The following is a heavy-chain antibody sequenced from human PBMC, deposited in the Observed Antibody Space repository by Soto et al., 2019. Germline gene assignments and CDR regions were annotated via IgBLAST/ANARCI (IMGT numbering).Heavy chain of an antibody. D-gene: IGHD3-22*01. CDR1: GGSVSNASFY. V-gene: IGHV4-61*03. Sequence: QVQLQESGPGLVKPSETLSLTCSVSGGSVSNASFYWTWIRQAPGTGLEYIGYIFYTGVTTYNPSLSIRVTISLDTSTNHLSLKLTSMTAADTAVYYCVRVLDSSWYADLWGRGTLVTVAS. CDR2: IFYTGVT. J-gene: IGHJ2*01. CDR3: VRVLDSSWYADL.